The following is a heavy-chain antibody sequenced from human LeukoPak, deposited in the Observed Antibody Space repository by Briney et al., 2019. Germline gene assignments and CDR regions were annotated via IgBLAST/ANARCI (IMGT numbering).Heavy chain of an antibody. CDR2: IYHSGST. CDR3: TRGLWSGSYDY. V-gene: IGHV4-30-2*01. J-gene: IGHJ4*02. Sequence: PSETLSLTCTVSGGSIRSSYYYWGWIRQPPGKGLEWIGYIYHSGSTYYNPSLKSRVTISVDRSKSQFSLKLSSVTAADTAVYYCTRGLWSGSYDYWGQGTLVTVSS. CDR1: GGSIRSSYYY. D-gene: IGHD3-3*01.